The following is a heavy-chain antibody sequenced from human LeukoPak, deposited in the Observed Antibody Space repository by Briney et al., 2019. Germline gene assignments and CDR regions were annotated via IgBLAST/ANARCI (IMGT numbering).Heavy chain of an antibody. J-gene: IGHJ4*02. CDR3: ARDFWSGYSTPL. V-gene: IGHV4-4*07. CDR1: GDSISDNY. CDR2: IYTSGST. Sequence: PSETLSLTCNVSGDSISDNYWSWIRQPAGKGLEWIGRIYTSGSTNYNPSLKSRVTMSVDTSKRQFSLKLSSVTAADTAVYYCARDFWSGYSTPLWGQGTLVTVSS. D-gene: IGHD3-3*01.